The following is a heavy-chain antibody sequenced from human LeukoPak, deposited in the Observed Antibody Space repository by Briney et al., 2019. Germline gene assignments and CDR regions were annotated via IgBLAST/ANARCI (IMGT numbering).Heavy chain of an antibody. CDR1: GFTFSSYA. CDR2: ISATGGNT. J-gene: IGHJ4*02. Sequence: PGGSLRLSCAASGFTFSSYAMNWVRQAPGKRLEWVSAISATGGNTYDADSVKGRFTISRDNSKNTLYLQMNSLRAEDTAVYYCAKDRVGGSPYYFDYWGQGTLVTVSS. V-gene: IGHV3-23*01. CDR3: AKDRVGGSPYYFDY. D-gene: IGHD1-26*01.